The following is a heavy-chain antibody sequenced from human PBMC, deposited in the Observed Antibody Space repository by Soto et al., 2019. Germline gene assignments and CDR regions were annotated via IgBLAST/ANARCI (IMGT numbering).Heavy chain of an antibody. V-gene: IGHV4-31*03. CDR2: IYYSGST. Sequence: SETLSLTCTVSGGSISSGGYYWSWIRQHPGKGLEWIGYIYYSGSTYYNPSLKSRVTISVDTSKNQFSLKLSSVTAADTAVYYCARVPFRYYYDSSGYHVDYWGQGTLVTVSS. D-gene: IGHD3-22*01. CDR3: ARVPFRYYYDSSGYHVDY. J-gene: IGHJ4*02. CDR1: GGSISSGGYY.